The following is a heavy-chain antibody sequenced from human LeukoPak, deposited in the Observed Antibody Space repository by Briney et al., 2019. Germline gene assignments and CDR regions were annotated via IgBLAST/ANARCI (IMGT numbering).Heavy chain of an antibody. D-gene: IGHD4-17*01. CDR3: ARVYGDYAPEYFQH. CDR1: GYSFTSYW. CDR2: IDPSDSYT. V-gene: IGHV5-10-1*01. J-gene: IGHJ1*01. Sequence: GESLKISCKGSGYSFTSYWISWVRQMPGRGLEWMGRIDPSDSYTNYSPSFQGHVTISADKSISTAYLQWSSLKASDTAMYYCARVYGDYAPEYFQHWGQGTLVTVSS.